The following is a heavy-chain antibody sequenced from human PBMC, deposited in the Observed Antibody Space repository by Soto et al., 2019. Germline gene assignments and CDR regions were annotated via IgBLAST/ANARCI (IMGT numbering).Heavy chain of an antibody. CDR2: ISYDGSNK. V-gene: IGHV3-30-3*01. CDR3: AKELWTGPMDV. CDR1: GFTFSSYA. Sequence: PGGSLRLSCAASGFTFSSYAMHWVRQAPGKGLEWVAVISYDGSNKYYADSVKGRFTISRDNSKNTLYLQMNSLRAEDTAVYYSAKELWTGPMDVWGQGTTVTVSS. J-gene: IGHJ6*02. D-gene: IGHD3-3*01.